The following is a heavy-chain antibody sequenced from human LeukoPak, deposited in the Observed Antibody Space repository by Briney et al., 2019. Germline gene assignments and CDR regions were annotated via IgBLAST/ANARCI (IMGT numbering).Heavy chain of an antibody. Sequence: GGSLRLSCAASGFTFSSYAMSWVRQAPGKGLEWVSAISGSGGSTYYADSVKGRFTISRDNSKNTLYLQMNSLRAEDTAVYYCAKAALVYGGKNGEFGYWGQGTLVTVSS. J-gene: IGHJ4*02. V-gene: IGHV3-23*01. CDR1: GFTFSSYA. CDR3: AKAALVYGGKNGEFGY. CDR2: ISGSGGST. D-gene: IGHD4-23*01.